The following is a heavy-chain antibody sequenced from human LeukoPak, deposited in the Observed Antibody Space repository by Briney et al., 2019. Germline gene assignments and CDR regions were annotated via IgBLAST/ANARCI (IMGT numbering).Heavy chain of an antibody. CDR1: GYTFTSYG. CDR3: AREWGGYYDSSGYYLSLEY. D-gene: IGHD3-22*01. V-gene: IGHV1-18*01. Sequence: ASVKVSCKASGYTFTSYGISWVRQAPGQGLEWMGWISAYNGNTNYAQKLQGRVTMTTDTSTSTAYMELRSLRSDDTAVYYCAREWGGYYDSSGYYLSLEYWGQGTLVTVSS. CDR2: ISAYNGNT. J-gene: IGHJ4*02.